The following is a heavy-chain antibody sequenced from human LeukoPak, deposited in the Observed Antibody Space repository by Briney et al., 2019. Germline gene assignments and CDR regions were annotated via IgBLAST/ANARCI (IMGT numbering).Heavy chain of an antibody. D-gene: IGHD4-17*01. Sequence: SETLSLTCTVSGGSISSGSYYWSWIRQPPGKGLEWIGYIYYSGSTNYNPSLKSRVTISVDTSKNQFSLKLSSVTAADTAVYYCARVGYGDYAFDYWGQGTLVTVSS. CDR1: GGSISSGSYY. CDR2: IYYSGST. V-gene: IGHV4-61*01. CDR3: ARVGYGDYAFDY. J-gene: IGHJ4*02.